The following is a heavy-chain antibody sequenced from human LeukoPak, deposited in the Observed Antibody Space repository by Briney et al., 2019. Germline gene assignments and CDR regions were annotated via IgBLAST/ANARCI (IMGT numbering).Heavy chain of an antibody. V-gene: IGHV3-23*01. Sequence: GGSLRLSCAASGFTFSSYAMSWVRQAPGKGLEWVSVISGSGGTTHYADSVKGRFTISRDNSKNTLYLQMNSLRAEDTAVYYCARDPKFFDCWGQGTQVTVSS. CDR3: ARDPKFFDC. CDR2: ISGSGGTT. J-gene: IGHJ4*02. CDR1: GFTFSSYA.